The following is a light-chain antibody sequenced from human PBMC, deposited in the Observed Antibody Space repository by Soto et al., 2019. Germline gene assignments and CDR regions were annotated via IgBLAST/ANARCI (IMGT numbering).Light chain of an antibody. J-gene: IGKJ5*01. CDR3: QHRSSWPIT. V-gene: IGKV3-11*01. CDR2: DTS. CDR1: QSVSGY. Sequence: EIVLTQSPGPLSLSPGERATLSCRSSQSVSGYLAWYQQKPGQAPRLLIYDTSKRATGIPARFSGSWSATDCTLTISSLEPEDVAVYYCQHRSSWPITLGQGTRLEI.